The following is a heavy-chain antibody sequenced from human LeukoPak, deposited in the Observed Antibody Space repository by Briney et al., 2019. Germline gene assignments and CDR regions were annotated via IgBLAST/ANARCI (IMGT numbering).Heavy chain of an antibody. D-gene: IGHD6-13*01. CDR2: INPNSGGT. V-gene: IGHV1-2*02. CDR1: GYTFTGYY. CDR3: ATHSLSSGWYDY. Sequence: GASVKVSCKASGYTFTGYYMHWVRQAPGQGLEWMGWINPNSGGTNYAQKFQGRVTMTRDTSISTAYMELSRLRSDDTAVYYCATHSLSSGWYDYWGQRTLVTVSS. J-gene: IGHJ4*02.